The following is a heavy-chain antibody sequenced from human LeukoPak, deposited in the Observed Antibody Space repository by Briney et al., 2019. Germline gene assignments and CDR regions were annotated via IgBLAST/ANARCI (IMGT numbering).Heavy chain of an antibody. Sequence: GGSLRLSCAASGYTFSSYATHWVRQAPGTGLEWVSFISYDGSNKYYADSVKGRFTISRDNSKNTLYLQMYSLRPEDTALYYCARGGYRYGYVFDYWGQGTLVTVSS. CDR2: ISYDGSNK. CDR3: ARGGYRYGYVFDY. J-gene: IGHJ4*02. CDR1: GYTFSSYA. D-gene: IGHD5-18*01. V-gene: IGHV3-30*04.